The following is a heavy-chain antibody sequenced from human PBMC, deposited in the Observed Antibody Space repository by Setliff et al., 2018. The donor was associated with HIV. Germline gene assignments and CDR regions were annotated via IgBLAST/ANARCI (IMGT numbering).Heavy chain of an antibody. CDR1: RFDFNNYW. J-gene: IGHJ2*01. Sequence: PGGSLRLSCAASRFDFNNYWMCWVRQAPGKGLEWVANIGQDGSEKNYVDPVKGRFTISRDNSKNTLFLQMNSLRGEDTAVYYCTRDSGTESGSPWWYFALWGRGTLVTVSS. D-gene: IGHD1-26*01. CDR3: TRDSGTESGSPWWYFAL. CDR2: IGQDGSEK. V-gene: IGHV3-7*01.